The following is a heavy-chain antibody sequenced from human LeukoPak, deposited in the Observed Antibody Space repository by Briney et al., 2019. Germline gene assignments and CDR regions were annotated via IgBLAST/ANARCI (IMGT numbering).Heavy chain of an antibody. Sequence: PSETLSLTCAVYGGSFSGYYWSWIRQPPGEGLEWIGEINHSGSTNYNPSLKSRVTISVDTSKNQFSLKLSSVTAADTAVYYCARGPRGRITIFGVVITPGPFDYWGQGTLVTVSS. CDR3: ARGPRGRITIFGVVITPGPFDY. D-gene: IGHD3-3*01. V-gene: IGHV4-34*01. CDR1: GGSFSGYY. CDR2: INHSGST. J-gene: IGHJ4*02.